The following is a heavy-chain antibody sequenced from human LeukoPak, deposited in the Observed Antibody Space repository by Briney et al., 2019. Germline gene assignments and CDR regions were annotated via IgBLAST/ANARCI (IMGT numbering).Heavy chain of an antibody. Sequence: GGSLRLSCTVSGFTVSSNSMSWVRQAPGKGLEWVSFIYSDNTHYSDSVKGRFTISRDNSKNTLYLQMNSLRAEDTAVYYCAFSSYYLQGNYYYMDVWGKGTTVTVSS. D-gene: IGHD1-26*01. J-gene: IGHJ6*03. CDR1: GFTVSSNS. CDR2: IYSDNT. V-gene: IGHV3-53*01. CDR3: AFSSYYLQGNYYYMDV.